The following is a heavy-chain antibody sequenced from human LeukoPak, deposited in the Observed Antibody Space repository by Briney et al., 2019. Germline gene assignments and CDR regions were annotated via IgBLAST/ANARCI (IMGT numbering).Heavy chain of an antibody. D-gene: IGHD4-17*01. V-gene: IGHV3-30-3*01. J-gene: IGHJ4*02. Sequence: GGSLRLSCAASGFTFSSYAMHWVRQAPGKGLEGVAVISYDGSNKYYADSVKGRFTISRDNSKNTLYLQMNSLRAEDTAVYYCARSPRYGDYDYYFDYWGKGTLVTVSS. CDR3: ARSPRYGDYDYYFDY. CDR1: GFTFSSYA. CDR2: ISYDGSNK.